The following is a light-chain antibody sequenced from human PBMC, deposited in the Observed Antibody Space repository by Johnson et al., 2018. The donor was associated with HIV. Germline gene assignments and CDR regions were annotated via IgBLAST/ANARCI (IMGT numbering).Light chain of an antibody. J-gene: IGLJ1*01. Sequence: QAVLTQPPSVSAAPGRWVTVSCSGTTSNIGDHSVSWFQHLPGAAPKLLIYDNDRRPSGVPDRFSGSKSAASATLDITGLPTGAAADYYCATWDASLSANVFGRGTKVTVL. V-gene: IGLV1-51*02. CDR2: DND. CDR1: TSNIGDHS. CDR3: ATWDASLSANV.